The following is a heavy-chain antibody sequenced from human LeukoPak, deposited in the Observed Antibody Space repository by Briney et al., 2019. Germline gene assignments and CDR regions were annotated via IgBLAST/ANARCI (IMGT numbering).Heavy chain of an antibody. CDR2: IYPGDSDT. V-gene: IGHV5-51*01. Sequence: GESLKISFQGSGYRFTSYWIGWVRQMPGKGLEWMGIIYPGDSDTRYSPSFQGQVTISADKSISTAYLQWSSLKASDTAMYYCARSDPGSQLLYAFDIWGQGTMVTVSS. D-gene: IGHD2-2*01. J-gene: IGHJ3*02. CDR3: ARSDPGSQLLYAFDI. CDR1: GYRFTSYW.